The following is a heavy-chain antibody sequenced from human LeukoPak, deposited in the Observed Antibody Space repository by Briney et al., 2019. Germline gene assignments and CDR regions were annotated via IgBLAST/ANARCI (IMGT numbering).Heavy chain of an antibody. J-gene: IGHJ4*02. Sequence: ASVKVSCKASGYTFTGYYMHWVRQAPGQGLEWMGWINPNSGGTNYAQKFQGRVTMTRDTSISTAYMELGRLRSDDTAVYYCARGALLWFGELFFGDYWGQGTLVTVSS. CDR2: INPNSGGT. CDR1: GYTFTGYY. D-gene: IGHD3-10*01. CDR3: ARGALLWFGELFFGDY. V-gene: IGHV1-2*02.